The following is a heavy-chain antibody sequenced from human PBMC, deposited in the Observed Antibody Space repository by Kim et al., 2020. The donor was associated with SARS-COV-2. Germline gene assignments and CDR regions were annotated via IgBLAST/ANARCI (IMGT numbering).Heavy chain of an antibody. CDR1: GGSFSDYS. Sequence: SETLSLTCAVSGGSFSDYSWGWFRQFPGRGLEWIGEIYHSGDTSYNPSLKSRVTILLDTSENHFSLRLNSVTAADSAIYFCARAMILWYGRRTPRREAFDIWGQGTRVSVSS. CDR3: ARAMILWYGRRTPRREAFDI. V-gene: IGHV4-34*01. D-gene: IGHD3-22*01. J-gene: IGHJ3*02. CDR2: IYHSGDT.